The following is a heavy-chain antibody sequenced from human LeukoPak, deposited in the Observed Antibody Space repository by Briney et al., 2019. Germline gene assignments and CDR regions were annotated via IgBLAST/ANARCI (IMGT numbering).Heavy chain of an antibody. Sequence: PGGPLRLSCAASGFTFTDSYMTWVRQAPGKGLEWLSYISGSGDDTNHADSVRGRFTISRDNAKNSLYLQMNSLRVEDTAVYYCARDPRTVRIWGQGTLVTVSS. D-gene: IGHD1-1*01. CDR2: ISGSGDDT. V-gene: IGHV3-11*06. CDR3: ARDPRTVRI. CDR1: GFTFTDSY. J-gene: IGHJ4*02.